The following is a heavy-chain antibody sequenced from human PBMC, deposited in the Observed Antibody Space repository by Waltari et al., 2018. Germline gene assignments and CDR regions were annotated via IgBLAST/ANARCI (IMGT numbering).Heavy chain of an antibody. Sequence: QVQLVESGGGVVQPGRSLRLSCAASGFTFSSYGMHWVRQAPGKGLEWVAVIWYDGSNKYYADSVKGRFTISRDNSKNTLYLQMNSLRAEDTAMYYCAKAGYGDYYYGMDVWGQGTTVTVSS. CDR1: GFTFSSYG. CDR3: AKAGYGDYYYGMDV. CDR2: IWYDGSNK. J-gene: IGHJ6*02. V-gene: IGHV3-30*18. D-gene: IGHD4-17*01.